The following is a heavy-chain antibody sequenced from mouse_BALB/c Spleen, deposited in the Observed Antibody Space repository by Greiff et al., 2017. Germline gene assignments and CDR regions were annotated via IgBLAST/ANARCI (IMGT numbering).Heavy chain of an antibody. CDR2: INPGSGGT. D-gene: IGHD2-3*01. CDR1: GYAFTNYL. J-gene: IGHJ2*01. CDR3: ARGIYDGSLDY. V-gene: IGHV1-54*01. Sequence: QVQLQQSGAELVRPGTSVKVSCKASGYAFTNYLIAWVKQRPGQGLEWIGVINPGSGGTNYNEKFKGKATLTADKSSSTAYMQLSSLTSDDSAVYFCARGIYDGSLDYWGQGTTLTVSS.